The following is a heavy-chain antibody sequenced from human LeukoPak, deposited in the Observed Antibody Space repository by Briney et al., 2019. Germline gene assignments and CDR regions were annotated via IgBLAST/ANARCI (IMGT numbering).Heavy chain of an antibody. CDR3: ARAFGSSPWYYGMDV. Sequence: GGSLRLSCAASGFTFSSYGMHWVRQAPGKGLEWVAFIRYDGSNKYYADSVKGRFTISRDNSKNTLYLQMNSLRAEDTAVYYCARAFGSSPWYYGMDVWGQGTTVTVSS. CDR2: IRYDGSNK. D-gene: IGHD6-13*01. J-gene: IGHJ6*02. V-gene: IGHV3-30*02. CDR1: GFTFSSYG.